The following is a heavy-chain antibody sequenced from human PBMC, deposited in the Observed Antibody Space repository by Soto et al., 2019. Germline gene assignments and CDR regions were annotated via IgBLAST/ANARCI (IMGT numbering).Heavy chain of an antibody. CDR1: GDSFSSNSAA. D-gene: IGHD3-10*01. J-gene: IGHJ6*02. CDR3: TGITSFRGMDV. CDR2: TYYRSKWNN. V-gene: IGHV6-1*01. Sequence: LSLPCAISGDSFSSNSAAWNWIRQSPSRGLEWLGRTYYRSKWNNDYALSVKRRITINPDTPKNQVSLHLYSVTPEDTAVYYCTGITSFRGMDVWGQGTPVTGSS.